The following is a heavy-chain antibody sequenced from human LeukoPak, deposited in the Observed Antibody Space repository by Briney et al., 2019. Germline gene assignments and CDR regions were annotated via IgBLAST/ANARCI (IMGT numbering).Heavy chain of an antibody. J-gene: IGHJ4*02. CDR2: IFSRGST. V-gene: IGHV3-66*01. CDR1: GFTVGSSY. Sequence: GGSLRLSCAGSGFTVGSSYVSWVRQAPGRGLEWVSSIFSRGSTYHADSVKGRFTISRDNSRNTAYLQMNSLRAEDTAVYYCATGDFEHWGQGTLVTVSS. CDR3: ATGDFEH.